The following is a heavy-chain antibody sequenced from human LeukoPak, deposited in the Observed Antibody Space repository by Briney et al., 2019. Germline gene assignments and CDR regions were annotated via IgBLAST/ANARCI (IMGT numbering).Heavy chain of an antibody. CDR2: IRSKANSYAT. J-gene: IGHJ5*02. V-gene: IGHV3-73*01. Sequence: PGGSLRLYCAASGFTFSGSAMHWVRQASGKGLEWVGRIRSKANSYATAYAASVKGRFTISRDDSENTAYLQMNSLKTEDTAVYYCTRLLGAADTTWGQGTLVTVSS. D-gene: IGHD6-13*01. CDR1: GFTFSGSA. CDR3: TRLLGAADTT.